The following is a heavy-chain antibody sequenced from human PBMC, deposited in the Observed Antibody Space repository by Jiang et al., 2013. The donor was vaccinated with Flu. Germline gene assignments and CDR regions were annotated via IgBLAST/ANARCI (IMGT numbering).Heavy chain of an antibody. D-gene: IGHD1-26*01. CDR2: IYYSGST. Sequence: GLVKPSQTLSLACTVSGGSISSGGYYWSWIRQYPGKGLEWIGYIYYSGSTYYNPSLKSRVTISVDTSKNQFSLKLSSVTAADTAVYYCARGIRIVGATGGAFDIWGQGTMVTVSS. J-gene: IGHJ3*02. V-gene: IGHV4-31*03. CDR1: GGSISSGGYY. CDR3: ARGIRIVGATGGAFDI.